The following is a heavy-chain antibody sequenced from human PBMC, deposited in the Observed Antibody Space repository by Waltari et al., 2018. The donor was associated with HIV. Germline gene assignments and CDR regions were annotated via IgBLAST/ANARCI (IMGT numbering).Heavy chain of an antibody. CDR2: TKQDGSEK. CDR3: ARSVLQQGLVRSGHVDI. Sequence: EVQLVESGGGLVQPGGSLRLSCAASGFTFSNYWMTWVRQAPGKGLEWVANTKQDGSEKYYVDSVKGRFTISRDNAKNSMYLQMNSLRVEDTAVYYCARSVLQQGLVRSGHVDIWGQGTLVTVSS. J-gene: IGHJ4*02. CDR1: GFTFSNYW. D-gene: IGHD6-19*01. V-gene: IGHV3-7*01.